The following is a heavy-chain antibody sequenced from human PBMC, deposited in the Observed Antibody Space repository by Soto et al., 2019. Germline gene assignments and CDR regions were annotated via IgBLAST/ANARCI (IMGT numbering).Heavy chain of an antibody. J-gene: IGHJ3*02. CDR2: IWYDGSNK. D-gene: IGHD3-3*01. V-gene: IGHV3-33*01. CDR1: GFTFSSYG. CDR3: ARVPRTIFGVDDAFDI. Sequence: QVQLVESGGGVVQPGRSLRLSCAASGFTFSSYGMHWVRQAPGKGLEWVGVIWYDGSNKYYADSVKGRFTISRDNSKSTLYLQMNSLRAEDTAVYYCARVPRTIFGVDDAFDIWGQGTMVTVSS.